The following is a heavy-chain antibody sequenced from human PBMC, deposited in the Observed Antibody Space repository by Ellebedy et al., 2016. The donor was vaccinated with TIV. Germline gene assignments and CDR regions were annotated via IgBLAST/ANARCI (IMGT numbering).Heavy chain of an antibody. V-gene: IGHV3-7*01. D-gene: IGHD4-17*01. Sequence: GGSLRLSCAASRFSFSSYWMSWVRQPPGKGLEWVANINGDGSKKYYVDSVKGRFTISRDNGKNSLYLQMNSLRAEETAVYYCATDGSYGDYRSPTHAFEVWGQGTMVTVSS. J-gene: IGHJ3*01. CDR2: INGDGSKK. CDR3: ATDGSYGDYRSPTHAFEV. CDR1: RFSFSSYW.